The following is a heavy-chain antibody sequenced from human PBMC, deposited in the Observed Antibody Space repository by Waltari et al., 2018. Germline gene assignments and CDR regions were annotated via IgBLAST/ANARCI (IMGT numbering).Heavy chain of an antibody. CDR1: VGTFSTYT. CDR2: IIPVLGSS. J-gene: IGHJ4*02. D-gene: IGHD1-1*01. V-gene: IGHV1-69*02. Sequence: HVQLEQSGAEVKKPGSSVKVSCKASVGTFSTYTVTWVLQAPGQGLAWMGSIIPVLGSSKYAQSRQARRTLSVDQSTNTGYMELNNLRPEDTGVYYCARSGEMKGTVDYWGQGTLVTVSS. CDR3: ARSGEMKGTVDY.